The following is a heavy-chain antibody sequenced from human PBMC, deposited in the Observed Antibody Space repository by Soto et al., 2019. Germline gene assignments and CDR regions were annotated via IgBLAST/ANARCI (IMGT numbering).Heavy chain of an antibody. V-gene: IGHV3-23*01. Sequence: EVQLLESGGGLVQPGGSLRLSCAATGFTFSSYAMSWVRQAPGKGLEWVSTISGSDRSTYFADSVKGRFAISRDNSKDTLYLQMNSLRAEDTAVYYCAKDGGYSDSWFGYSDYWGQGTLVTVSS. CDR2: ISGSDRST. CDR1: GFTFSSYA. J-gene: IGHJ4*02. D-gene: IGHD6-13*01. CDR3: AKDGGYSDSWFGYSDY.